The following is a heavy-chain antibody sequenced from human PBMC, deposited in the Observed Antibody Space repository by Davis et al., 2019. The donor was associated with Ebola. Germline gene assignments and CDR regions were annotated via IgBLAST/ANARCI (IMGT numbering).Heavy chain of an antibody. Sequence: SVKVSCKASGYTFTSYGISWVRQAPGQGLEWMGGIIPIFGTANYAQKFQGRVTITADESTSTAYMELSSLRSEDTAVYYCARDNIWFRELSVYYYGMDVWGQGTTVTVSS. CDR1: GYTFTSYG. J-gene: IGHJ6*02. CDR2: IIPIFGTA. D-gene: IGHD3-10*01. V-gene: IGHV1-69*13. CDR3: ARDNIWFRELSVYYYGMDV.